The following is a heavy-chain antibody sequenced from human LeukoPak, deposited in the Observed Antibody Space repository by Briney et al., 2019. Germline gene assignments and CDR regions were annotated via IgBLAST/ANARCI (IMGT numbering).Heavy chain of an antibody. V-gene: IGHV4-34*01. CDR1: GGSFSGYY. CDR3: ARRDRGYSYGYLDY. Sequence: NASETLSLTCAVYGGSFSGYYWSWIRQPPGKGLEWIGEINHSGSTNYNPSLKSRVTISVDTSKNQFSLKLSSVTAADTAVYYCARRDRGYSYGYLDYWGQGTLVTVSP. J-gene: IGHJ4*02. D-gene: IGHD5-18*01. CDR2: INHSGST.